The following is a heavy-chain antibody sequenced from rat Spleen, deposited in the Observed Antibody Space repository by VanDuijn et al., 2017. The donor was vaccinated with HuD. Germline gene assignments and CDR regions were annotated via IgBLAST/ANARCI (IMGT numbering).Heavy chain of an antibody. CDR3: TTEWGFAS. CDR2: ISSDGSNT. V-gene: IGHV5-25*01. CDR1: GFTFSNYD. J-gene: IGHJ3*01. D-gene: IGHD1-7*01. Sequence: EVQLVESGGGLVQPGRSMKLSCAASGFTFSNYDMAWVRQAPTKGLEWVASISSDGSNTYYRDSVKGRFTISRDNAKSTLYLQMDSLRSEDTATYYCTTEWGFASWGHGTLVTVSS.